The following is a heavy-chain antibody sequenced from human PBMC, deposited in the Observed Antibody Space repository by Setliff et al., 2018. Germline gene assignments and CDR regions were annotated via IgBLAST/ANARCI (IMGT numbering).Heavy chain of an antibody. CDR1: GGSISSDY. Sequence: ETLSLTCTVSGGSISSDYWSWIRQPPGKGLEWIGYIYSSGSTKYNPSLKSRVTISVDTSKNQFSLKLSSVTAADTAVYYCARRGYYYGWGDSNAFDIWGQGTMVTVSS. D-gene: IGHD3-10*01. V-gene: IGHV4-4*08. CDR3: ARRGYYYGWGDSNAFDI. CDR2: IYSSGST. J-gene: IGHJ3*02.